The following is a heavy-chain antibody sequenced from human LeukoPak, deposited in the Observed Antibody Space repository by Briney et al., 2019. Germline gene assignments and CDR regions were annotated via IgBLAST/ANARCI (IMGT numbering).Heavy chain of an antibody. CDR1: GGSISSSSYY. D-gene: IGHD4-11*01. Sequence: PSETLSLTCTVSGGSISSSSYYWGWIRQPPGKGLEWIGSIYYSGSTYYNPSLKSRVTISVDTSKNQFSLKLSSVTAADTAVYYCARQVHSNGPRGPPYYMDVWGKGTTVTVSS. V-gene: IGHV4-39*01. J-gene: IGHJ6*03. CDR3: ARQVHSNGPRGPPYYMDV. CDR2: IYYSGST.